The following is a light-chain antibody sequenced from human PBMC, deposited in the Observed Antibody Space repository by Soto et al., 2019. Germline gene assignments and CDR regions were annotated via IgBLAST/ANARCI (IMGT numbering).Light chain of an antibody. J-gene: IGKJ2*01. V-gene: IGKV1-5*01. CDR3: QQYNNYLMYT. Sequence: DIQMTQSPPTLSASVGDRVTITCRASQSISSWLAWYQQKPGKAPKLLIYDASTLESGVPSRFSGSGSGTEFTLTISSLQPDDFATYYCQQYNNYLMYTFGQGTKVEIK. CDR1: QSISSW. CDR2: DAS.